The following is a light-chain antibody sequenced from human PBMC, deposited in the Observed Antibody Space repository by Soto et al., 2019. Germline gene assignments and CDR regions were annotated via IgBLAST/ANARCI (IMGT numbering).Light chain of an antibody. CDR3: QQSDSTSWT. CDR2: SAS. CDR1: QSIRSY. Sequence: DIQMTQSPSSLSASVGDRVTITCRASQSIRSYLNWYQQKPGNAPILLIYSASSLQSGVPSRFSGSGFGTDFARTISSLQPEDFATYYCQQSDSTSWTFGQRTKVEIK. J-gene: IGKJ1*01. V-gene: IGKV1-39*01.